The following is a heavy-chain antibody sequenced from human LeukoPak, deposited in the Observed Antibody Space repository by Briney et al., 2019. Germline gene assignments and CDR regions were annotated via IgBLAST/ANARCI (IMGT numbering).Heavy chain of an antibody. CDR1: GVSFNDYY. J-gene: IGHJ4*02. CDR3: TRMTTGHDY. D-gene: IGHD4-17*01. V-gene: IGHV4-34*01. CDR2: INHSGYT. Sequence: PSETLSLTCAVSGVSFNDYYWSWVRQTPGKGLEWIGEINHSGYTNDSPSLKSRVTLSIDTSRKQFSLNVRSVTVAGTGIYYCTRMTTGHDYWGQGTLVTVSS.